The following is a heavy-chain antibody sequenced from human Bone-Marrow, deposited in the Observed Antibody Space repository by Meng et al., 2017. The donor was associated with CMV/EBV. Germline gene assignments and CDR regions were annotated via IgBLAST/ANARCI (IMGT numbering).Heavy chain of an antibody. Sequence: ASVKVSCKASGYTFTGYYMHWVRQAPGQGLEWMGWINPNSGNTGYAQKFQGRVTITRNTSISTAYMELSSLRSEDTAVYYCARGYSYGFYYYYYGMDVWGQGTTVTVSS. CDR1: GYTFTGYY. V-gene: IGHV1-8*03. J-gene: IGHJ6*02. CDR3: ARGYSYGFYYYYYGMDV. D-gene: IGHD5-18*01. CDR2: INPNSGNT.